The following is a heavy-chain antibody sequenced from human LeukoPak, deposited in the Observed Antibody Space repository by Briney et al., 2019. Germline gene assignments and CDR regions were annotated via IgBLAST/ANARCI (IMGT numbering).Heavy chain of an antibody. D-gene: IGHD5-12*01. J-gene: IGHJ4*02. CDR3: ARRGGYDCEIDY. V-gene: IGHV4-59*01. Sequence: SETLSLTCTVSGGSISSYYWSWIRQPPGKGLEWIGYIYYSGSTNYNPSLKSRVTISVDTSKNQFSLKLSSVTAADTAVYYCARRGGYDCEIDYWGQGTLVTVSS. CDR2: IYYSGST. CDR1: GGSISSYY.